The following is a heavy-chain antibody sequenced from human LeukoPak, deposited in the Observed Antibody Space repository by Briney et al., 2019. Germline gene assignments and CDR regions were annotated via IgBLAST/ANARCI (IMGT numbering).Heavy chain of an antibody. CDR2: INHSGST. CDR3: AREVKWLLSPGRCDAFDI. CDR1: GFNFGDYG. Sequence: GSLRLSCTGVGFNFGDYGLSWVRQAPGKGLEWIGEINHSGSTNYNPSLKSRVTISVDTSKNQFSLKLSSVTAADTAVYYCAREVKWLLSPGRCDAFDIWGQGTMVTVSS. J-gene: IGHJ3*02. D-gene: IGHD3-3*01. V-gene: IGHV4-34*01.